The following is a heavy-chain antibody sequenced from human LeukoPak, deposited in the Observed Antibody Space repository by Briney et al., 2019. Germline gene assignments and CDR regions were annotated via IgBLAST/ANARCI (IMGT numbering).Heavy chain of an antibody. J-gene: IGHJ3*01. V-gene: IGHV3-7*01. Sequence: PGGSLRLSCAASGFTFSSNWMGWVHQAPGKGLEWVANINEAGNDKYYGDSVTGRFTIARDNANKLLDLQMNSLRGDDSAVYYCVRDDGSLIGRDWGQGTMVTVSS. D-gene: IGHD2/OR15-2a*01. CDR1: GFTFSSNW. CDR3: VRDDGSLIGRD. CDR2: INEAGNDK.